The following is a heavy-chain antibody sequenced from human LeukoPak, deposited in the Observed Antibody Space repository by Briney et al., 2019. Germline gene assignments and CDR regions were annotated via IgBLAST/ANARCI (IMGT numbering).Heavy chain of an antibody. D-gene: IGHD1-20*01. CDR2: IYYSGST. CDR1: GGSISSYY. Sequence: SETLSLTCTVSGGSISSYYWSWIRQPPGKGLEWIGYIYYSGSTNYNPSLKSRVTISVDTSKNQFSLKLSSVTAADTAVYYCARPSGITVDAFDIWGQGTMVTVSS. CDR3: ARPSGITVDAFDI. J-gene: IGHJ3*02. V-gene: IGHV4-59*01.